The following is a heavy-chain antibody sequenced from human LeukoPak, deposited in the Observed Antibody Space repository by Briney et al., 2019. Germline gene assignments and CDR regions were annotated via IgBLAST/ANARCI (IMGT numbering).Heavy chain of an antibody. CDR1: GGSFSGYY. CDR2: INHSGST. Sequence: SETLSLTCAVYGGSFSGYYWSWIRQPPGKGLEWIGEINHSGSTNYNPSLKSRVTISVDRSKNQFSLKLSSVTAADTAVYYCARHYGSGTYPLDSWGQGTLVTVSS. V-gene: IGHV4-34*01. J-gene: IGHJ4*02. CDR3: ARHYGSGTYPLDS. D-gene: IGHD3-10*01.